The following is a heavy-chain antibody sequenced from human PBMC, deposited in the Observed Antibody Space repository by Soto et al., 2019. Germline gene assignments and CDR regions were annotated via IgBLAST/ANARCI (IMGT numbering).Heavy chain of an antibody. CDR3: ASFSGYSYGYYYYYGMDV. J-gene: IGHJ6*02. V-gene: IGHV1-69*13. CDR2: IIPIFGTA. D-gene: IGHD5-18*01. CDR1: GGTFSSYA. Sequence: VASVKVSCKASGGTFSSYAISWVRQAPGQGLEWMGGIIPIFGTANYAQKFQGRVTITADESTSTAYMELSSLRSEDTAVYYCASFSGYSYGYYYYYGMDVWGQGTTVTVSS.